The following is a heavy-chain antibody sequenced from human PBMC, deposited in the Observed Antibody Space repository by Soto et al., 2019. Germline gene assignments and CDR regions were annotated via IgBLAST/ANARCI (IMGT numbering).Heavy chain of an antibody. CDR3: ARSLTTLTTLLDY. D-gene: IGHD4-17*01. CDR1: GYTLTDND. V-gene: IGHV1-2*02. J-gene: IGHJ4*02. CDR2: INPNGGT. Sequence: APSVKVSCKASGYTLTDNDMHWVLEAPGQGLEWMGWINPNGGTNYAQKFQGRVTMTRDTSISTAYMELSRLRSDDTAVYYCARSLTTLTTLLDYWGQGTLVTVSS.